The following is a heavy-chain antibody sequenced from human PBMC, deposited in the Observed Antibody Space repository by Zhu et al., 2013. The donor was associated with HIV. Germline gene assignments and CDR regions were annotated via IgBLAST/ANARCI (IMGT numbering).Heavy chain of an antibody. CDR2: NYDSETI. CDR3: ARGWWHAFPT. J-gene: IGHJ3*02. D-gene: IGHD2-15*01. V-gene: IGHV4-4*02. Sequence: QVQLQESGPGLVKTAETMSLTCAVSGGPVSKNWWSWLRQPPGKGLEWIGENYDSETINYNPSLKSRVTISIDKSKNQVSLRLTSVTAADTAVYYCARGWWHAFPTWGQGTMVAVSS. CDR1: GGPVSKNW.